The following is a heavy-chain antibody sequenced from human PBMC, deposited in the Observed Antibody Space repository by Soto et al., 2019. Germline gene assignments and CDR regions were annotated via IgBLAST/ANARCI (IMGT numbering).Heavy chain of an antibody. CDR3: ARGDLEYYYDSSGYLGLFQH. D-gene: IGHD3-22*01. CDR1: GGTFSSYA. Sequence: SVKVSCKASGGTFSSYAISWVRQAPGQGLEWMGGIIPIFGTANYAQKFQGRVTITADESTSTAYMELSSLRSEDTAVYYCARGDLEYYYDSSGYLGLFQHWGQGTLVTVSS. CDR2: IIPIFGTA. V-gene: IGHV1-69*13. J-gene: IGHJ1*01.